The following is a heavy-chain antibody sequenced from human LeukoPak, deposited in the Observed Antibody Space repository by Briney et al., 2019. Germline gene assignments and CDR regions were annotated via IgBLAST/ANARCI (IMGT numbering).Heavy chain of an antibody. CDR1: GGSISSSSYY. Sequence: PSGTLSLTCTVSGGSISSSSYYWAWIRRPPGKGLEWIGTIYSSESTYYNPSLKSRVTISVDTSKNQFSLKLTSVTAADTAVYYCARPNIYYYSMDVWGQGTPVTVSS. CDR3: ARPNIYYYSMDV. J-gene: IGHJ6*02. CDR2: IYSSEST. D-gene: IGHD2/OR15-2a*01. V-gene: IGHV4-39*01.